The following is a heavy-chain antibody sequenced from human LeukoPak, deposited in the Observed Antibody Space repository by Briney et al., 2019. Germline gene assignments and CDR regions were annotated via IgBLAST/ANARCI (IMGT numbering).Heavy chain of an antibody. V-gene: IGHV1-24*01. Sequence: ASVKVPCKVSGYTLTELSIPWVRQAPGKGLGWMGGFDPEDGETIYAQKFQGRVTMTEDTSTDTAYMELSSLRSEDTAVYYCATGITGTTLDYWGQGTLVTVSS. CDR3: ATGITGTTLDY. CDR1: GYTLTELS. J-gene: IGHJ4*02. CDR2: FDPEDGET. D-gene: IGHD1-7*01.